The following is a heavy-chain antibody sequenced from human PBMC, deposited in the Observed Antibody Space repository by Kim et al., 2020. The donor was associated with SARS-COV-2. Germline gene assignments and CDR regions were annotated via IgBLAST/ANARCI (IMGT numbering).Heavy chain of an antibody. J-gene: IGHJ5*02. CDR3: ARVYPDVTSSGYFTPNWFDP. V-gene: IGHV1-18*01. CDR2: ISAYNGNT. Sequence: ASVKVSCKASGYTFTSYGISWVRQAPGQGLEWMGWISAYNGNTNYAQKLQGRVTMTTDTSTSTAYMELRSLRSDDTAVYYCARVYPDVTSSGYFTPNWFDPWGQGTLVTVSS. CDR1: GYTFTSYG. D-gene: IGHD3-3*01.